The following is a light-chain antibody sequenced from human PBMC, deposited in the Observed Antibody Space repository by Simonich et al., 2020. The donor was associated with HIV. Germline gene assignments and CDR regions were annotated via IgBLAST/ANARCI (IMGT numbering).Light chain of an antibody. Sequence: EIVLTQSPGTLSLSPGERATLSCRASQSVSSSYLAWYQQKPGQAPRLLIYGASSGATGIPDRFSGSGSGTDFTLTISRLEPEDFAVYYCQQYNNWPPWTFGQGTKVEIK. CDR3: QQYNNWPPWT. V-gene: IGKV3-20*01. J-gene: IGKJ1*01. CDR2: GAS. CDR1: QSVSSSY.